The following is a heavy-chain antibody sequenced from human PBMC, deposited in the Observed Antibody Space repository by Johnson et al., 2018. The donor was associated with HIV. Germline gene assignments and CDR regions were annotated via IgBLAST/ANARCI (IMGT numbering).Heavy chain of an antibody. J-gene: IGHJ3*02. CDR1: GFTFDDYG. D-gene: IGHD1-26*01. CDR3: AKDLFTEREDDAFDI. Sequence: VQLVESGGGLVQPGRSLRLSCAASGFTFDDYGMSWVRQVPGKGLEWVSVIYSGDTTYYADSVKDRFTISRDNSKNTLYLQMNSLRAEDTAVYYCAKDLFTEREDDAFDIWGQGTMVTVSS. V-gene: IGHV3-66*01. CDR2: IYSGDTT.